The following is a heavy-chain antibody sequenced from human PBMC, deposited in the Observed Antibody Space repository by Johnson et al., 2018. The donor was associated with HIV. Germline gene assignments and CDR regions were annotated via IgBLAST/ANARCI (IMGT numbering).Heavy chain of an antibody. V-gene: IGHV3-30*04. J-gene: IGHJ3*02. D-gene: IGHD3-16*01. CDR2: ISNDGSNK. CDR1: GFSISNYA. CDR3: AKSPSHLGSAFDI. Sequence: QVQLVESGGGVVQPGRSLRLACVTSGFSISNYAMHWVRQAPGKGLEWVAVISNDGSNKYYADSVKGRFTISRDNSKNTLYLQMNSLRAEDTAVYYCAKSPSHLGSAFDIWGQGTMVTVSS.